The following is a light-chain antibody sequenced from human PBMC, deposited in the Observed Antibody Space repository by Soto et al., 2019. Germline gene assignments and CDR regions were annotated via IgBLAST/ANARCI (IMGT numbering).Light chain of an antibody. CDR2: LGS. V-gene: IGKV2-28*01. J-gene: IGKJ1*01. Sequence: EIVLTQSPLSLPVTPGEPSSISCRSSRNLLHSNGYYYLDWYLQKPGQSPQLLIYLGSNRASGVPDRFSGSGSGTDFTLKISRVEAEDVGVYYCMQALQTPRTFGQGTKV. CDR1: RNLLHSNGYYY. CDR3: MQALQTPRT.